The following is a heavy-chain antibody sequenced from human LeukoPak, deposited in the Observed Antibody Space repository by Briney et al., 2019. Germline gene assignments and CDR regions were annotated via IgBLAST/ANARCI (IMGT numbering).Heavy chain of an antibody. J-gene: IGHJ5*02. CDR2: INHSGST. CDR1: GGSFSGYY. CDR3: ARYPVTTLDP. Sequence: SETLSLTCAVYGGSFSGYYWSWIRQPPGKGLEWIGEINHSGSTNYNPSLKSRVTISVDTSKNQFSLKLSSMTAADTAVYYCARYPVTTLDPWGQGTLVTVSS. V-gene: IGHV4-34*01. D-gene: IGHD4-17*01.